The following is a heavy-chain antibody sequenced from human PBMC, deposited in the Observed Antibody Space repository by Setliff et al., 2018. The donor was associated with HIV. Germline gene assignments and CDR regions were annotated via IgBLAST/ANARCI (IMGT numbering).Heavy chain of an antibody. CDR3: ARDIWAYGLMGS. V-gene: IGHV4-39*07. CDR2: VYNSGIT. Sequence: SETLSLTCAVSGGSVSSPSYYWGWIRQPPGKGLEWIGSVYNSGITFKNPSLKSRVSISVDRSGNQFSLRLTSVTAADTAVYYCARDIWAYGLMGSWGQGTLVTVSS. J-gene: IGHJ5*02. D-gene: IGHD4-17*01. CDR1: GGSVSSPSYY.